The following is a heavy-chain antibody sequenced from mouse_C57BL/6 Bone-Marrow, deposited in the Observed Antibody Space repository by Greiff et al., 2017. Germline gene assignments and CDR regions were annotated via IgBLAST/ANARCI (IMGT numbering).Heavy chain of an antibody. V-gene: IGHV14-2*01. CDR3: AQFSYYYGSPAWFAY. Sequence: EVQLQQSGAELVKPEASVKLSCTASGFNIKDYYMHWVKQRTEQGLEWIGRIDPEDGETKYAPKFQGKATITADTSSNPSYLQLSSLTSEDVAVYYCAQFSYYYGSPAWFAYWGQGTLVTVSA. D-gene: IGHD1-1*01. CDR2: IDPEDGET. CDR1: GFNIKDYY. J-gene: IGHJ3*01.